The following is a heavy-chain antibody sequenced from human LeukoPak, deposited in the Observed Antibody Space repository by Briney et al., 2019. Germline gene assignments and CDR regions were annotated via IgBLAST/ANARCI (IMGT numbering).Heavy chain of an antibody. CDR1: GGTFSSYA. Sequence: GSSVKVSCKASGGTFSSYAISWVRQAPGQGLEWMGGIIPIFGTANYAQKFQGRVTITTDESTSTAYMELSSLRSEDTAVYYCAWPHSSSGAFDIWGQGTMVAVSS. V-gene: IGHV1-69*05. CDR2: IIPIFGTA. J-gene: IGHJ3*02. D-gene: IGHD6-6*01. CDR3: AWPHSSSGAFDI.